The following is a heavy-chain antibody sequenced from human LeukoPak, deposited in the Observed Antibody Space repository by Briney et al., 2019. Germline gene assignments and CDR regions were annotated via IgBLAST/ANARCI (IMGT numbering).Heavy chain of an antibody. Sequence: SETLSLTCTVSGGSISSYYWSWIRQPPGKGLEWIGYIYYSGSTNYNPSLKSRVTISVDTSKNQFSLKLSSVTAADTAVYYRARDSPYGDYEVGYYFDYWGQGTLVTVSS. J-gene: IGHJ4*02. CDR1: GGSISSYY. V-gene: IGHV4-59*01. CDR2: IYYSGST. CDR3: ARDSPYGDYEVGYYFDY. D-gene: IGHD4-17*01.